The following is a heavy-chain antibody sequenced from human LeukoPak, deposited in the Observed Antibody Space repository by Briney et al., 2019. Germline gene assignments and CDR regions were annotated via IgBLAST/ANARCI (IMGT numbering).Heavy chain of an antibody. Sequence: PSETLSLTCIVSGGSISSSNSYWDWIRQPPGRGLEWIGDISHSGTINYNPSLRTRVTISADTSKNQFSLKLNSVTAADTAVYYCATHARGGNGFDPWGQGTLVTVSS. CDR1: GGSISSSNSY. J-gene: IGHJ5*02. D-gene: IGHD4-23*01. CDR2: ISHSGTI. V-gene: IGHV4-39*01. CDR3: ATHARGGNGFDP.